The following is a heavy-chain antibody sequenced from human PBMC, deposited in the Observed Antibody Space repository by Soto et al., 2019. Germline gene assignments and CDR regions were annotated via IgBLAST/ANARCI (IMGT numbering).Heavy chain of an antibody. CDR1: VDSLSSNIAA. V-gene: IGHV6-1*01. D-gene: IGHD3-16*01. Sequence: PSQTLSLTCLISVDSLSSNIAAWNWIMQSPSRGLEWLGRTYYRSRSHKDYELSVKSRITIKLDASKNTLYLQMNSLRAEDTAGYYCAKRIWENGPFDYWGQGALVTVSS. CDR3: AKRIWENGPFDY. CDR2: TYYRSRSHK. J-gene: IGHJ4*02.